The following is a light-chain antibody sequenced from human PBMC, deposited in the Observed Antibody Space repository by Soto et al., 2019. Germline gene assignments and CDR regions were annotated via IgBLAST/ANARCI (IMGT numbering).Light chain of an antibody. CDR1: QSVSNNY. CDR3: QQYNNWPPWT. CDR2: GAS. Sequence: EIVLTQSPGTLSLSPGERATLSCRASQSVSNNYLAWYQQKPGQAPRLLIYGASNTATGIPDRFSGSGSGTDFTLTISRLEPEDFAVYYCQQYNNWPPWTFGQGTKVEIK. J-gene: IGKJ1*01. V-gene: IGKV3-20*01.